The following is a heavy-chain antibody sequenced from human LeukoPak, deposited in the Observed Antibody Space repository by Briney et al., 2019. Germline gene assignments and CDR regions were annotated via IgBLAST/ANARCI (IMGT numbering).Heavy chain of an antibody. D-gene: IGHD3-22*01. J-gene: IGHJ4*02. Sequence: PGGSLRLSCAASGFVVSTNYTTWVRQPPGKGLEWVSVIYKDGRTFYTDSVKGRFTISRDNSKNTVYLQMSSLRVEDTAVYYCAKSLTYYHENSDSIWGQGTLVTVSS. V-gene: IGHV3-53*01. CDR2: IYKDGRT. CDR3: AKSLTYYHENSDSI. CDR1: GFVVSTNY.